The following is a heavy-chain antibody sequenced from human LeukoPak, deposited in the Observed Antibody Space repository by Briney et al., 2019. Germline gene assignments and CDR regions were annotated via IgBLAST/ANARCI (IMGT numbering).Heavy chain of an antibody. Sequence: GGSLRLSCAASGFTFSSYGMHWVRQAPGKGLEWVAFIRYDGSNKYYADSVKGRFTISRDNSKNTLYLQMSSLRAEDTAVYYCAKEMGEYYYYYYYMDVWGKGTTVTISS. J-gene: IGHJ6*03. D-gene: IGHD3-16*01. CDR1: GFTFSSYG. V-gene: IGHV3-30*02. CDR3: AKEMGEYYYYYYYMDV. CDR2: IRYDGSNK.